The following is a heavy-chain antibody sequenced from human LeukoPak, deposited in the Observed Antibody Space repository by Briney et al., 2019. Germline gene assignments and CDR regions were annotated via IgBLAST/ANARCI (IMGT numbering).Heavy chain of an antibody. CDR2: ISSSGSAI. V-gene: IGHV3-48*01. D-gene: IGHD2-15*01. CDR3: VRVKGSYFAY. CDR1: GFTVSSNY. J-gene: IGHJ4*02. Sequence: GGSLRLSCAASGFTVSSNYMSWVRQAPGKGLEGVSYISSSGSAIYYVDSVKGRFTVSRDSAKNCLFLQMNSPSGEDTAVYYCVRVKGSYFAYWGQGALVTVSS.